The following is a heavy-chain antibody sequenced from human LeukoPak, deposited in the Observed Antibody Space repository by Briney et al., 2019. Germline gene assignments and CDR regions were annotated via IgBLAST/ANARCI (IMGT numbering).Heavy chain of an antibody. D-gene: IGHD5-12*01. CDR1: GFTFSDYY. J-gene: IGHJ4*02. CDR3: AKDSQGGYGMFDH. CDR2: ISSRSSHT. V-gene: IGHV3-11*05. Sequence: GGSLRLSCAASGFTFSDYYMSWIRQAPGKGLEWVSYISSRSSHTNYADSVKGRFTISRDNAKNSLYLQMNSLRAEDTAVYYCAKDSQGGYGMFDHWGQGILVTVSS.